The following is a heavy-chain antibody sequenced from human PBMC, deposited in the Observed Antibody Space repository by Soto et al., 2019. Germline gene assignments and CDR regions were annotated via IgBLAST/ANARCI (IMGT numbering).Heavy chain of an antibody. CDR3: ARARDSSGSPRGAIDY. D-gene: IGHD3-22*01. CDR2: INPSGGST. CDR1: GYTFTSYY. J-gene: IGHJ4*02. V-gene: IGHV1-46*01. Sequence: EASVKVSCKASGYTFTSYYMHWVRQAPGQGLEWMGIINPSGGSTSYAQKFQGRVTMTRDTSTSTVYMELSSLRSEDTAVYYCARARDSSGSPRGAIDYWGQGTLVTVSS.